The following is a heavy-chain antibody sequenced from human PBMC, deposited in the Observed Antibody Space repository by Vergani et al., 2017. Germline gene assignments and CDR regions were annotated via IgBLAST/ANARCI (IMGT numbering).Heavy chain of an antibody. CDR2: IYHSGGA. V-gene: IGHV4-39*01. CDR1: GGSITSSSYY. CDR3: ARTESFILRYFHWAL. J-gene: IGHJ4*02. Sequence: QVKLQESGPGLVKPSETLSLTCTVSGGSITSSSYYWGWIRQPPGKGLEWIGNIYHSGGAYSNPSLKGRVTISFDTSKNQFSLEVTSVTAADTAIYFCARTESFILRYFHWALWGQGTLVTVSS. D-gene: IGHD3-9*01.